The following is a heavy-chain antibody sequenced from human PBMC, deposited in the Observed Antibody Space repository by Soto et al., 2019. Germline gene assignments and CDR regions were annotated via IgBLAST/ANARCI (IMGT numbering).Heavy chain of an antibody. CDR3: ARDRVRTPEGVDSFDL. CDR1: GFTFTSSA. D-gene: IGHD3-10*01. J-gene: IGHJ3*01. Sequence: SVKVSCKASGFTFTSSAVQWVRQARGQRLEWIGWIVVGSGNTNYAQKFQERVTITRDMSTSTAYMELRGLTSDDTAVYYCARDRVRTPEGVDSFDLWGQGTLVTVSS. CDR2: IVVGSGNT. V-gene: IGHV1-58*01.